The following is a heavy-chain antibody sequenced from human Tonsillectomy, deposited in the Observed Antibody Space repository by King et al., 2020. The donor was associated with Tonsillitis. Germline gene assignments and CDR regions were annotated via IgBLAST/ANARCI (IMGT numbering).Heavy chain of an antibody. J-gene: IGHJ4*02. D-gene: IGHD2-15*01. CDR1: GFSLSPSGVG. V-gene: IGHV2-5*01. CDR2: IYWNDDK. Sequence: ITLKESGPTLGKPTQTLTLTCTFSGFSLSPSGVGVGWIRQPPGKTLEWRALIYWNDDKRCSPSLKSMLTNTQYTSTNQVVLTMTNRDPVDTATYYCAHSRGYCSGGSCYSYYYFDYWGQGTLVTVSS. CDR3: AHSRGYCSGGSCYSYYYFDY.